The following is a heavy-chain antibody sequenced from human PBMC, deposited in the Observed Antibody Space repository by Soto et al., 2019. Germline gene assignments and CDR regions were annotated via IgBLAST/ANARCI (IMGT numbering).Heavy chain of an antibody. CDR3: ARGSCFTHPREEIDGYNSQDYYYGLDV. CDR1: GGPFSGYY. Sequence: QVQLQQWGAGLLKPSETLSLTCAVYGGPFSGYYWSWIRQPPGKGLEWSGGIGEINHSGSTNYNPSLNSRVSISVDTSKNQLSLKLSSVTAADTAVYYCARGSCFTHPREEIDGYNSQDYYYGLDVWGQGTTVTVSS. V-gene: IGHV4-34*01. J-gene: IGHJ6*02. D-gene: IGHD5-12*01. CDR2: INHSGST.